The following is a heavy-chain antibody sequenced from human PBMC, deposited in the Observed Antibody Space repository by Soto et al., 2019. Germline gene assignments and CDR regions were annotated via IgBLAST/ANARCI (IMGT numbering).Heavy chain of an antibody. D-gene: IGHD6-6*01. CDR3: ARDLYSSSARYFDY. CDR1: GFTFSSYS. J-gene: IGHJ4*02. V-gene: IGHV3-21*01. CDR2: ISSSSSYI. Sequence: EVQLVESGGGLVKPGGSLRLSCAASGFTFSSYSMNWVRQAPGKGLEWVSSISSSSSYIYYADSVKGRFTISRDNAKNSLYLQMNTLRAEDTAVYYCARDLYSSSARYFDYWGQGTLVTVSS.